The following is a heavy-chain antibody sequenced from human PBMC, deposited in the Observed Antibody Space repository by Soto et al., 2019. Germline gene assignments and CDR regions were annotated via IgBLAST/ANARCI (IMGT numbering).Heavy chain of an antibody. D-gene: IGHD5-12*01. Sequence: SETLSLTCTVSGGSISSYYWSWIRQPPGKGLEWIGYIYYSGSTNYNPSLKSRVTISVDTSKNQFSLKLSSVTAADTAVYYCARHKTVASPGDYYYYYMDVWGKGTTVTVS. CDR1: GGSISSYY. V-gene: IGHV4-59*08. CDR2: IYYSGST. CDR3: ARHKTVASPGDYYYYYMDV. J-gene: IGHJ6*03.